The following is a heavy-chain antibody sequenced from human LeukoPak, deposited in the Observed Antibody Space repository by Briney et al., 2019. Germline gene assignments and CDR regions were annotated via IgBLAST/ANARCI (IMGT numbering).Heavy chain of an antibody. CDR2: IWYDGSNK. J-gene: IGHJ5*02. D-gene: IGHD4-17*01. CDR3: ARLYGTYPGWFDP. V-gene: IGHV3-33*01. CDR1: GFTFSSYG. Sequence: PGGSLRLSCAASGFTFSSYGMHWVRQAPGKGLEWVAVIWYDGSNKYYADSVKGRFTISRDNSKNTLYLQMGSLRAEDTAVYYCARLYGTYPGWFDPWGQGTLVTVSS.